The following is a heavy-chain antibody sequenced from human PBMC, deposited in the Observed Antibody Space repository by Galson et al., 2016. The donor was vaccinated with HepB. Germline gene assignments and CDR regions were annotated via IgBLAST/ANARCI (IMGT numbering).Heavy chain of an antibody. CDR1: GLTFNSSA. CDR3: AKIDSNAWYPRAVY. D-gene: IGHD6-19*01. Sequence: SLRLSCAGSGLTFNSSAIHWVRQAPGKGLEWVSELCGSGSSTSYAVSVQGRFTISRCKSRNTVFLQVNSLRVEDMAISYCAKIDSNAWYPRAVYWGRGTLVTVSS. V-gene: IGHV3-23*01. J-gene: IGHJ4*02. CDR2: LCGSGSST.